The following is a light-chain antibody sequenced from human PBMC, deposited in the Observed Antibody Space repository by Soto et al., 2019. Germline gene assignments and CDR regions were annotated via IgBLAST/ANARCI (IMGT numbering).Light chain of an antibody. Sequence: ESVLTQSPGTLSLSPGERATLSCRASQSVSSNYLAWYQQKPGQAPRLLIYGASTRATGIPDRFSGSGSGTDFPLTISRLEPEDFAVYYCQQYGSSGTFGQGTKVDI. CDR1: QSVSSNY. V-gene: IGKV3-20*01. J-gene: IGKJ1*01. CDR2: GAS. CDR3: QQYGSSGT.